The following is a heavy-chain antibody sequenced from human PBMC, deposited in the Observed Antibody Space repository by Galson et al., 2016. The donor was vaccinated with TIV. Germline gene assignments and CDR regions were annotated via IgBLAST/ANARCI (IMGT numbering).Heavy chain of an antibody. Sequence: SLRLSCAASGFTFSNYGIHWVRQAPGRGLEWVAVIWYDGSNKYYADSVKGRFTISRDNSKNTVDLQMNSLKAEDTGVYYCAREKRLQLVMDCWGQGTLVTVSS. CDR3: AREKRLQLVMDC. CDR1: GFTFSNYG. CDR2: IWYDGSNK. J-gene: IGHJ4*02. D-gene: IGHD6-13*01. V-gene: IGHV3-33*01.